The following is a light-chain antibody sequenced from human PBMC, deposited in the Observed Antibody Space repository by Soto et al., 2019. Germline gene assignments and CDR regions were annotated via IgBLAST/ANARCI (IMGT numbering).Light chain of an antibody. V-gene: IGKV3-20*01. J-gene: IGKJ2*01. CDR2: GAS. CDR3: QQYGSSPYT. Sequence: EIVLTQSPGTLSLSPGERATLSCSASQSVSSSYLAWYQQKPGQAPRLLIYGASSRATGIPDRFSGSGSGTDFTLTISRLEPDDFAVYYCQQYGSSPYTFGQGTKLEIK. CDR1: QSVSSSY.